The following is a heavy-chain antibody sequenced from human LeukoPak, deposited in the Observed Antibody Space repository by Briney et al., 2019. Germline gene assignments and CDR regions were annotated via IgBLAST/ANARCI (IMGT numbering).Heavy chain of an antibody. V-gene: IGHV6-1*01. J-gene: IGHJ6*03. CDR3: AREAKTALGSSSWYSYYYYYMDV. Sequence: SQTLSLTCAISGDSVSSNSAAWNWIRQSPSRGLEWLGRTYYRSKWYNDYAVSVKSRITINPDTSKNQFSLQLNSVTPEDTAVYYCAREAKTALGSSSWYSYYYYYMDVWGKGTTVTVSS. CDR1: GDSVSSNSAA. D-gene: IGHD6-13*01. CDR2: TYYRSKWYN.